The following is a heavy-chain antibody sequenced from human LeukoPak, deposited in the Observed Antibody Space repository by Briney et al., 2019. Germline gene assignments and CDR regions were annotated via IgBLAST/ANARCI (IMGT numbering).Heavy chain of an antibody. Sequence: GGSLRPSCAASGFTFSSYGMHWVRQAPGKGLEWVAVIWYDGSNKYYADSVKGRFTISRDNSKNTLYLQMNSLRAEDTAVYYCARERPTQSYDILTGYYSPPNGMDVWGKGTTVTVSS. V-gene: IGHV3-33*01. CDR2: IWYDGSNK. J-gene: IGHJ6*04. CDR1: GFTFSSYG. D-gene: IGHD3-9*01. CDR3: ARERPTQSYDILTGYYSPPNGMDV.